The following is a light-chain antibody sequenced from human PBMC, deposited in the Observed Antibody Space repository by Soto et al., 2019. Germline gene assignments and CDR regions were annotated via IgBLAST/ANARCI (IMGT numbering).Light chain of an antibody. CDR1: SGHSNYA. Sequence: QPVLTQSPSASASLGASVKLTCTLSSGHSNYAIAWHQQQPEKGPRYLLKVNSDGSHNKGDGIPDRFSGSTSGAERYLTISSLQSEDEADFYCQTWGTGIVVFGGGTQLTVL. V-gene: IGLV4-69*01. CDR3: QTWGTGIVV. CDR2: VNSDGSH. J-gene: IGLJ2*01.